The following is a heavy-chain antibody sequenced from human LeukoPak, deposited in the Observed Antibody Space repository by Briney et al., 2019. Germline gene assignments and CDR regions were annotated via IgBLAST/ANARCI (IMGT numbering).Heavy chain of an antibody. V-gene: IGHV1-18*01. Sequence: ASVKVSCKASGYTFSTYGISWVRQAPGQGLEWMGWISAYSGNTNYAQKLQGRVTMTTDTSTSTAYMELRSLRSDDTAVYYCARDGNGYSSSWSGDYWGQGTLVTVSS. CDR2: ISAYSGNT. D-gene: IGHD6-13*01. CDR3: ARDGNGYSSSWSGDY. J-gene: IGHJ4*02. CDR1: GYTFSTYG.